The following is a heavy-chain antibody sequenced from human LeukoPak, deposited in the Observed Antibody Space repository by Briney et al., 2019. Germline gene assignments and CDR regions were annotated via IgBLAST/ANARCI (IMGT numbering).Heavy chain of an antibody. J-gene: IGHJ4*02. CDR1: GFTFDDYA. D-gene: IGHD2-2*01. CDR2: ITWNSGDI. Sequence: GGSLRLSCAASGFTFDDYAMHWVRQAPGKGLEWVSGITWNSGDIGYADSVKGRFTISRDNAKNSLYLQMNSLRAGDTALYYCAKDTCSSTSCSNDYWGQGTLVTVSS. V-gene: IGHV3-9*01. CDR3: AKDTCSSTSCSNDY.